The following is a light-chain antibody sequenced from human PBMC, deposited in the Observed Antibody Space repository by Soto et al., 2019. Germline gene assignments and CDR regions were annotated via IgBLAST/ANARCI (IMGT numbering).Light chain of an antibody. J-gene: IGKJ5*01. CDR1: QSVSSY. V-gene: IGKV3-11*01. CDR2: DAS. Sequence: EIVLTQSPATLSLSPVERATLSCRASQSVSSYLAWYQQKPGQAPRLLIYDASNRATGIPARFSGSGSGTDFTLTISRLEPEDFAVYYCQQYGSSAITFGQGTRLEIK. CDR3: QQYGSSAIT.